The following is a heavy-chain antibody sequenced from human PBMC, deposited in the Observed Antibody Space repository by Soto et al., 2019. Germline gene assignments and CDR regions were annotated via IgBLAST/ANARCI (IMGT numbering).Heavy chain of an antibody. Sequence: GGSLRLSCAASGFTFSSYSMSWVRQAPGKGLEYVSHITASGGTTYYADSVKGRFTISRDSSRNTLYLQMNSLRAEDTALYYCAKCIQINWKYDAFHIWGQGTRVTVS. J-gene: IGHJ3*02. CDR2: ITASGGTT. CDR1: GFTFSSYS. D-gene: IGHD1-7*01. CDR3: AKCIQINWKYDAFHI. V-gene: IGHV3-23*01.